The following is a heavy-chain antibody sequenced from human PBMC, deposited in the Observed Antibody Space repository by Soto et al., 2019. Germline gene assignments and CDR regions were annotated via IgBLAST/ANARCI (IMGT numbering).Heavy chain of an antibody. J-gene: IGHJ5*02. CDR1: GYSISSGYY. CDR3: ARDLSGTTYGWFDL. Sequence: SETLSLTCGVSGYSISSGYYWGWIRQPPGKGLEWIGSIHHSGSNYYSPSLKSGVTISVDTSKDQFSLKLSSVTAADTAVYYCARDLSGTTYGWFDLWGQGTLVTVSS. V-gene: IGHV4-38-2*02. D-gene: IGHD1-7*01. CDR2: IHHSGSN.